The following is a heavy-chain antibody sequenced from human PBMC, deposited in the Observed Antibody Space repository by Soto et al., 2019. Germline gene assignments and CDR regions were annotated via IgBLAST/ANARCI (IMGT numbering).Heavy chain of an antibody. CDR3: AKDTTDDYSNYVLFDY. D-gene: IGHD4-4*01. CDR1: GFTFSSYA. CDR2: ISGSGGST. Sequence: EVQLLESGGGLVQPGGSLRLSCAASGFTFSSYAMSWVRQAPGKGLEWVSAISGSGGSTYYADSVKGRFTISRDNSKNTLYLQRNSLRAEDTAVYYCAKDTTDDYSNYVLFDYWGQGTLVTVSS. J-gene: IGHJ4*02. V-gene: IGHV3-23*01.